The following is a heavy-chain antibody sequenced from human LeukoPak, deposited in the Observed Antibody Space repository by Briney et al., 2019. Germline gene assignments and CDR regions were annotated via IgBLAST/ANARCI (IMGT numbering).Heavy chain of an antibody. D-gene: IGHD2-2*01. CDR1: GFTFSSYW. Sequence: PGGSLRLSCAASGFTFSSYWMSWVRQAPGKGLEWVANIKQDGSEKYYVDSVKGRFTISRDNAKNSLYLQMNSLRAEDTAVYYCARDYCTTTSCLDFWGQGTLVTVSS. CDR3: ARDYCTTTSCLDF. CDR2: IKQDGSEK. J-gene: IGHJ4*02. V-gene: IGHV3-7*01.